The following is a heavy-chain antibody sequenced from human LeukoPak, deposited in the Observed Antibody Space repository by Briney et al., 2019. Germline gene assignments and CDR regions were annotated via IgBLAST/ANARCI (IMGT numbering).Heavy chain of an antibody. Sequence: GGSLRLSRAASGFTFSSYSMNWVRQAPGKGLEWVSSISSSSSYIYYADSVKGRFTISRDNAKNSLYLQMNSLRAEDTAVYYCARGSMSSGWYCGYWGQGTLVTVSS. J-gene: IGHJ4*02. CDR2: ISSSSSYI. D-gene: IGHD6-19*01. CDR1: GFTFSSYS. CDR3: ARGSMSSGWYCGY. V-gene: IGHV3-21*01.